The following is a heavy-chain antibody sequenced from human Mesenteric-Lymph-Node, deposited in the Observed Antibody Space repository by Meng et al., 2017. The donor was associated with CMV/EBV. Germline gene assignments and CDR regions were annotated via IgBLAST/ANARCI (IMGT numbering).Heavy chain of an antibody. CDR1: GFTFSSYS. CDR3: AYSSGNFDY. CDR2: ISSSSSYI. J-gene: IGHJ4*02. D-gene: IGHD2-15*01. V-gene: IGHV3-21*01. Sequence: GGPLRLSCAASGFTFSSYSMNWVRQAPGKGLEWVSSISSSSSYIYYADSVKGRFTISRDNAKNSLYLQMNSLRAEDTAVYYCAYSSGNFDYWGQGTLVTVSS.